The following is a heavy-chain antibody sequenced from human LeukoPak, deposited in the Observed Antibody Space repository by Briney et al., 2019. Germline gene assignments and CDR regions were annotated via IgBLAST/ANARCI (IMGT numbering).Heavy chain of an antibody. CDR3: ARDAQYYDFWSGYYTNWFDP. CDR2: VIPIFGTA. CDR1: RGTFSSYA. D-gene: IGHD3-3*01. Sequence: SVKVSCKASRGTFSSYAISWVRQAPGQGLEWMGGVIPIFGTANYAQKFQGRVTITTDESTSTAYMELSSLRSEDTAVYYCARDAQYYDFWSGYYTNWFDPWGQGTLVTVSS. V-gene: IGHV1-69*05. J-gene: IGHJ5*02.